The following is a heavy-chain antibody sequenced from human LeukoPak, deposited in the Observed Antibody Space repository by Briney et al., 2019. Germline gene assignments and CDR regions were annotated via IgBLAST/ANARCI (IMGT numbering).Heavy chain of an antibody. V-gene: IGHV5-51*01. CDR3: ARKGNTVAGFDY. J-gene: IGHJ4*01. CDR2: IYPGDSDT. CDR1: GYSFTNYW. Sequence: GESLKISCKGSGYSFTNYWIAWVRQMPEKGLEWMGIIYPGDSDTRYSPSFQGQVPISTDKSISTAYLQWSSLKASDTAMYYCARKGNTVAGFDYWGHGTLVTVSS. D-gene: IGHD6-19*01.